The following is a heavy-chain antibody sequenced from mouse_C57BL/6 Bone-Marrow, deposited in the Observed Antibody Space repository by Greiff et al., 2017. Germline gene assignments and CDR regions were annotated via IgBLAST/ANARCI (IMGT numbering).Heavy chain of an antibody. J-gene: IGHJ2*01. Sequence: VKLLQSGPGLVGPSQSLSLTCTASGFSLTSYAISWVRQPPGKGLEWLGVIWAVGGTNYNSALKSRLSISKDNSKSQVSLKMNSLQTDDTARYYCARDDLDYWGQGTTLTVSS. V-gene: IGHV2-9-1*01. CDR2: IWAVGGT. CDR1: GFSLTSYA. CDR3: ARDDLDY.